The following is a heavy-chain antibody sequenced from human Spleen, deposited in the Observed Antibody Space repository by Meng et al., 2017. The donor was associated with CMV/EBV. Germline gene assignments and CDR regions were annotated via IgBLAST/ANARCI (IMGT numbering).Heavy chain of an antibody. CDR3: AKGRVILPAAGYYFDY. CDR1: GFTFSSYA. V-gene: IGHV3-23*01. J-gene: IGHJ4*02. D-gene: IGHD2-2*01. Sequence: GESLKISCAASGFTFSSYAMSWVRQAPGKGLEWVSAITSGGSTYYADSVKGRFTISRDNSKNTLYLQMNSLRAEDTAVYYCAKGRVILPAAGYYFDYWGQGTLVTVS. CDR2: ITSGGST.